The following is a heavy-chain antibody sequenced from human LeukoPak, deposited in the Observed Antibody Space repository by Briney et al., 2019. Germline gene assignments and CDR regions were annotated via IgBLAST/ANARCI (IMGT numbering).Heavy chain of an antibody. Sequence: SETLSLTCAVYGGSFSGYYWSWIRQPPGKGLEWIGEINHSGGTNYNPSLKSRVTISVDTSKNQFSLKLSSVTAADTAVYYCARGGESYDYVWGSYRYRFDYWGQGTLVTVSS. CDR1: GGSFSGYY. D-gene: IGHD3-16*02. CDR2: INHSGGT. CDR3: ARGGESYDYVWGSYRYRFDY. J-gene: IGHJ4*02. V-gene: IGHV4-34*01.